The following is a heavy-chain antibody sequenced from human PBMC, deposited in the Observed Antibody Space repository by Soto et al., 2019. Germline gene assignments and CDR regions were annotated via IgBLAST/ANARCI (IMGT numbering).Heavy chain of an antibody. J-gene: IGHJ5*02. CDR2: IIPIFGTA. Sequence: SVKVSCKASGGTFSSYAISWVRQAPGQGLEWMGGIIPIFGTANYAQKFQGRVTITADESTSTAYMELSSLRSEDTAVYYCARGPSYYYDSSGSAPWGQGTLVTVSS. CDR3: ARGPSYYYDSSGSAP. CDR1: GGTFSSYA. V-gene: IGHV1-69*13. D-gene: IGHD3-22*01.